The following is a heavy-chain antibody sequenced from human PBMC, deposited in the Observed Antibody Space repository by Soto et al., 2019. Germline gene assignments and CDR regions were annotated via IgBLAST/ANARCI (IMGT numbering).Heavy chain of an antibody. J-gene: IGHJ4*02. D-gene: IGHD2-15*01. CDR2: IYYSGST. V-gene: IGHV4-61*01. CDR3: AIGIEGYCSRASCYPPHPNDY. Sequence: ETLSLTCTVSGGSVSSGSYYWSWIRQPPGKGLEWIGYIYYSGSTNYNPSLKSRVTISVDTSKNQFSLKLSSVTAADTAVYYCAIGIEGYCSRASCYPPHPNDYWGQGTLVTVSS. CDR1: GGSVSSGSYY.